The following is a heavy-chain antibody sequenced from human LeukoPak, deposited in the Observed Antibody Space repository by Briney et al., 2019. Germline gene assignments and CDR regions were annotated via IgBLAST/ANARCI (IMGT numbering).Heavy chain of an antibody. D-gene: IGHD3-10*01. CDR2: ISSGGTYE. Sequence: GGSLRLSCAAYGFTFSNYAMHWVRQAPGKGLEWVSLISSGGTYEYYADSVKGRFTISRDNSKNTLYLQLNSLRAEDTAVYYCARDSTYYYDSGSSGPHYFDNWGQGTLVTVSS. J-gene: IGHJ4*02. V-gene: IGHV3-30*01. CDR1: GFTFSNYA. CDR3: ARDSTYYYDSGSSGPHYFDN.